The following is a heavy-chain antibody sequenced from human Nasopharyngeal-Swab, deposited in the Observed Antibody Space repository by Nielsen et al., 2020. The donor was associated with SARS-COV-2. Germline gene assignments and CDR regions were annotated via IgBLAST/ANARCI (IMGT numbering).Heavy chain of an antibody. Sequence: GSLSLSCTVSGGSISSSSYYWGWIRQPPGKGLEWIGSIYYSGSTYYNPSLKSRVTISVDTSKNQFSLKLSSVTAADTAVYYCARGGYSYGFDYWGQGTLVTVSS. J-gene: IGHJ4*02. V-gene: IGHV4-39*01. CDR3: ARGGYSYGFDY. D-gene: IGHD5-18*01. CDR2: IYYSGST. CDR1: GGSISSSSYY.